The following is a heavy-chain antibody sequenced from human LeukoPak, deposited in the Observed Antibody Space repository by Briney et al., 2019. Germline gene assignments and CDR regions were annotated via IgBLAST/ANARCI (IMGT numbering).Heavy chain of an antibody. Sequence: GGSLRLSCAASGFTFSSYGMHWVRQAPGKGLEWVAVIWYDGSNKYYADSVKGRFTISRDNPKNTLYLQMNSLRAEDTAVYYCAREPSSSSSGAFDYWGQGTLVTVSS. D-gene: IGHD6-6*01. V-gene: IGHV3-33*01. J-gene: IGHJ4*02. CDR2: IWYDGSNK. CDR3: AREPSSSSSGAFDY. CDR1: GFTFSSYG.